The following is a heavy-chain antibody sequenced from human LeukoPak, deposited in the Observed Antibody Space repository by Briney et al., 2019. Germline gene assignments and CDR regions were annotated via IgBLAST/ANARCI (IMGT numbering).Heavy chain of an antibody. CDR2: IYYSGST. CDR3: ARDRTGIAAAGYYFDY. Sequence: SETLSLTCTVSGGSISSSSYYWGWIRQPPGKGLEWIGSIYYSGSTYCNPSLKSRVTISVDTSKNQFSLKLSSVTAADTAVYYCARDRTGIAAAGYYFDYWGQGTLVTVSS. V-gene: IGHV4-39*07. J-gene: IGHJ4*02. D-gene: IGHD6-13*01. CDR1: GGSISSSSYY.